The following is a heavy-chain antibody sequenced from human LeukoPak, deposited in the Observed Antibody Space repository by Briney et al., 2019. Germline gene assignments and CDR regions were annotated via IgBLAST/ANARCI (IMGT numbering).Heavy chain of an antibody. V-gene: IGHV4-39*01. J-gene: IGHJ4*02. CDR2: IYYSGRT. D-gene: IGHD3-22*01. Sequence: SETLSLTCSVSGDSISTTNYYWAWIRQPAGKVPEWIGNIYYSGRTLYNPSLWGRVTISADRTKNQFSLTVNSVTAADTAVYFCARPESGGYYFDKWGQGTLVSVSS. CDR3: ARPESGGYYFDK. CDR1: GDSISTTNYY.